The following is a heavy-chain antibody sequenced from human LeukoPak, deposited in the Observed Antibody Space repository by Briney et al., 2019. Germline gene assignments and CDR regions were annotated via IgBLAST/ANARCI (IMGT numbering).Heavy chain of an antibody. D-gene: IGHD3-22*01. CDR1: GGTFSSYA. V-gene: IGHV1-69*13. CDR3: ARGWDYDSGGRPTAYVY. CDR2: IIPIFGTA. Sequence: GASVKVSCKASGGTFSSYAINWVRQAPGQGLEWMGGIIPIFGTANYAQKFQGKVTITADESTSTAYMELSSLRSEDTAIYYCARGWDYDSGGRPTAYVYWGQGTLVSVSS. J-gene: IGHJ4*02.